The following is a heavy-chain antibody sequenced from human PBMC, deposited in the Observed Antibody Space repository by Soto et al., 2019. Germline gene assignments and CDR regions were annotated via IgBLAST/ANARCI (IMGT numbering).Heavy chain of an antibody. V-gene: IGHV3-23*01. J-gene: IGHJ6*02. CDR2: ISGSGGTT. Sequence: GGSLRLSCAASGFTFSSYAMSWARQAPGKGLEWVSAISGSGGTTFYADSVKGRFTISRDNSKKTLYLQMNSLRAEDTAVYYCAKDHGYCSGGTCYPYGMDVWGQGTTVTVSS. CDR1: GFTFSSYA. D-gene: IGHD2-15*01. CDR3: AKDHGYCSGGTCYPYGMDV.